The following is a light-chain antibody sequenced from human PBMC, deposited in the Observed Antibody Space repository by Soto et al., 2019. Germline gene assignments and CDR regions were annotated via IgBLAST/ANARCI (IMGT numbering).Light chain of an antibody. J-gene: IGLJ2*01. CDR1: SSDVGGYNY. CDR2: EVS. CDR3: SSYAGSNKVV. V-gene: IGLV2-14*01. Sequence: QSALTQPASVSGSPGQSITISCTGTSSDVGGYNYVSWYQQHPGKAPKLMIYEVSNRPSGVSNRFSGSKSGHTASLTVSGLQAEDDSDYYCSSYAGSNKVVFGGGTKLTVL.